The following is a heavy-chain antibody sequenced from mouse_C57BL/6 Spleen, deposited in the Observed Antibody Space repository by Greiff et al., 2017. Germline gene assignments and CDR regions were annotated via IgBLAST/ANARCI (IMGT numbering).Heavy chain of an antibody. CDR2: INSDGGST. CDR3: ARHEENGDEAWFAY. V-gene: IGHV5-2*01. CDR1: EYEFPSHD. Sequence: EVKVVESGGGLVQPGESLKLSCEANEYEFPSHDMSWVRKTPGKRLEWVAAINSDGGSTYYPDTMERRFIISRDNTKKTLYLQMSSLMSEDTALYYCARHEENGDEAWFAYWGQGTLVTVSA. D-gene: IGHD4-1*01. J-gene: IGHJ3*01.